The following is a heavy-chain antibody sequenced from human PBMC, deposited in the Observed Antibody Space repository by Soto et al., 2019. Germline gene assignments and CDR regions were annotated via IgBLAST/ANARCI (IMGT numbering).Heavy chain of an antibody. CDR2: INAGNGNT. CDR1: GFVSTNHN. D-gene: IGHD6-19*01. CDR3: ASDYGSNWRL. V-gene: IGHV1-3*01. Sequence: QAHLVQSGAEVKMPGDSVQVSCKASGFVSTNHNFHWVRQAPGQSLEWMGRINAGNGNTQYSQNFQGRVTFTGDPSASTAFMELTNLRFDDRAMYYCASDYGSNWRLWGQGALVSVSS. J-gene: IGHJ4*02.